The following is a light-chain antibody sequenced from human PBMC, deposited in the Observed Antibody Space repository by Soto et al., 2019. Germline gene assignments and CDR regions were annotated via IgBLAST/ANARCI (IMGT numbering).Light chain of an antibody. J-gene: IGKJ1*01. CDR3: QQSYSSWT. CDR1: QSIGSH. V-gene: IGKV1-39*01. Sequence: DIQMTQSPSSLSASVGDRVTITCRASQSIGSHLNWFQQKPGKAPNLLIYAASSLHSGVPSRFSGSGSGTDFTLTISSLKPEDVATFFCQQSYSSWTFGQGTKVDIK. CDR2: AAS.